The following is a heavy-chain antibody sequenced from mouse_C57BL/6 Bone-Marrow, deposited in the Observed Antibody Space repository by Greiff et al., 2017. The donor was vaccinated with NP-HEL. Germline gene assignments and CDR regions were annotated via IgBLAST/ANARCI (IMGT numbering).Heavy chain of an antibody. CDR2: SSDGGSYT. J-gene: IGHJ3*01. V-gene: IGHV5-4*01. CDR1: GFTFSSYA. D-gene: IGHD2-4*01. Sequence: EVKLMESGGGLVKPGGSLKLSCAASGFTFSSYAMSWVRQTPEKRLEWVATSSDGGSYTYYPDNVKGRFTIARDNAKNNLYLQMSHLKSEDTAMYYCAKDGDYDYDSWFADWGQGTLVTVSA. CDR3: AKDGDYDYDSWFAD.